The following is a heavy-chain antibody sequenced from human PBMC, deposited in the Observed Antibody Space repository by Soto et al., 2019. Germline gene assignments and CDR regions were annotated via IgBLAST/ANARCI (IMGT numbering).Heavy chain of an antibody. CDR3: ARVIPGVEAWFDP. CDR1: GYTFTNFG. Sequence: ASVNVSFKASGYTFTNFGVTWVRRAPGQGLELMGWISAYTDTPNYAQKFQGRVTMTIXXXXXXAXMXLXXXTSDXTAVYYCARVIPGVEAWFDPWGQGTLITVSS. D-gene: IGHD2-2*02. V-gene: IGHV1-18*01. J-gene: IGHJ5*02. CDR2: ISAYTDTP.